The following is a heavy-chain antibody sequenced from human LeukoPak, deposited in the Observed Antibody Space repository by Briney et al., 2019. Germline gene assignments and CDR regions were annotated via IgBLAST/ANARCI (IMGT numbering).Heavy chain of an antibody. CDR1: GFNFSNYA. V-gene: IGHV3-23*01. J-gene: IGHJ4*02. CDR2: ISGSGDST. D-gene: IGHD2-2*01. CDR3: AKDRSLVPAALKY. Sequence: PGGSLRLSCAASGFNFSNYAMAWVRQAPGKGLECVSGISGSGDSTYYADSVKGRFTISRDNSKNTLYLQMNSLRAEGTALYYCAKDRSLVPAALKYWGQGTLVIVSS.